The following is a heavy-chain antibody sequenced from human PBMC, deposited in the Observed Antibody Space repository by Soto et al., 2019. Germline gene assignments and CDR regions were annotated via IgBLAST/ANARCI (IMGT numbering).Heavy chain of an antibody. D-gene: IGHD3-22*01. CDR3: ARGNDSSGYYAEYFQH. CDR1: GFTFSSYA. CDR2: ISYDGSNK. V-gene: IGHV3-30-3*01. Sequence: VQLVESGGGVVQPGRSLRLSCAASGFTFSSYAMHWVRQAPGKGLEWVAVISYDGSNKYYADSVKGRFTISRDNSKNTLYLRMNSLRAEDTAVYYCARGNDSSGYYAEYFQHWGQGTLVTVSS. J-gene: IGHJ1*01.